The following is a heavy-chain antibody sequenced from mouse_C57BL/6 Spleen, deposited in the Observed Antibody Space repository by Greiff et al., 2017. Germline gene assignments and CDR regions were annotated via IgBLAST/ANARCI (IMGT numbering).Heavy chain of an antibody. CDR2: IHPNSGST. J-gene: IGHJ2*01. D-gene: IGHD1-1*01. CDR3: ARGGGGSSYVDY. CDR1: GYTFTSYW. V-gene: IGHV1-64*01. Sequence: QVQLQQPGAELVKPGASVKLSCKASGYTFTSYWMHWVKQRPGQGLEWIGMIHPNSGSTNYNEKFKSKATLTVEKSSSTAYMQLSSLTSEDSAVYYCARGGGGSSYVDYWGQGTTLTVSS.